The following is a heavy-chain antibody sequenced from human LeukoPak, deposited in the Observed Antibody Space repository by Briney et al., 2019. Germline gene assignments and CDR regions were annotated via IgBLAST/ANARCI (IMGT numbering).Heavy chain of an antibody. Sequence: SETLSLTCTVSGGSISSYYWSWIRQPAGKGLEWIGRIYTSGSTNYNPSLKSRVTMSVDTSKNQFSLKLSSVTAADTAVYYCARDSQDYDFWSDSGYYGMDVWGQGTTVTVSS. CDR2: IYTSGST. D-gene: IGHD3-3*01. J-gene: IGHJ6*02. CDR1: GGSISSYY. V-gene: IGHV4-4*07. CDR3: ARDSQDYDFWSDSGYYGMDV.